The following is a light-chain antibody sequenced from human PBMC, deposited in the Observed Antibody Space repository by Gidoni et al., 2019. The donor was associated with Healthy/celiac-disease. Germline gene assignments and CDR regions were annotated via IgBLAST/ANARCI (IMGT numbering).Light chain of an antibody. V-gene: IGKV3-20*01. CDR1: QSVSSSY. J-gene: IGKJ1*01. CDR3: QQYGSSPRT. CDR2: GAS. Sequence: EIVLTQYPGTLSLSPGERANLSCSVSQSVSSSYLAWYQQKPGQAPRLLIYGASSRDTGIPDSFSGSGSGTDFTLTISRLEPEDFAVYYCQQYGSSPRTFGQGTKVEIK.